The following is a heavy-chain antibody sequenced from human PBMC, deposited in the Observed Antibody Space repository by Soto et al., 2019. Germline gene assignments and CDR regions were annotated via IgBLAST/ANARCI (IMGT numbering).Heavy chain of an antibody. CDR1: GFTFSSYW. Sequence: GGSLRLSCAASGFTFSSYWMSWVRQAPGKGLEWVANIKQDGSEKYYVDSVKGRFTISRDNAKNSLYLQMNSLRAEDTAVYYCARDGRPNLLWFGEPHHDAFDIWGQGTMVTVSS. J-gene: IGHJ3*02. CDR2: IKQDGSEK. V-gene: IGHV3-7*05. CDR3: ARDGRPNLLWFGEPHHDAFDI. D-gene: IGHD3-10*01.